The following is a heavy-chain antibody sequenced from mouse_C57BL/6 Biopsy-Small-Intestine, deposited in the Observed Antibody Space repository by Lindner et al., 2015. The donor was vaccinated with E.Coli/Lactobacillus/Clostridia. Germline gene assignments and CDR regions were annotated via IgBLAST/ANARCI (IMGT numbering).Heavy chain of an antibody. J-gene: IGHJ4*01. V-gene: IGHV1S134*01. CDR1: GYTFTTYG. D-gene: IGHD1-1*01. CDR3: VRELSLGEVITFAY. Sequence: SVKVSCKTSGYTFTTYGISWVRQAPGQGLEWVGWISAYNGNTNYAQNLQGRVILTRDTSTSTVCMELRSLTSGDTAMYYCVRELSLGEVITFAYWGQGTLVSVSS. CDR2: ISAYNGNT.